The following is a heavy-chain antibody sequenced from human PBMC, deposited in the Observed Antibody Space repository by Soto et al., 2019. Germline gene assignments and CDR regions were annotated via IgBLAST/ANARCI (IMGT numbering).Heavy chain of an antibody. CDR2: IYYSGST. D-gene: IGHD3-22*01. CDR3: AREWDYDSSGYYSYNWFDP. J-gene: IGHJ5*02. Sequence: SETLSLTCTVSGGSISSGGYYWSRIRQHPGKGLEWIGYIYYSGSTYYNPSLKSRVTISVDTSKNQFSLKLSSVTAADTAVYYCAREWDYDSSGYYSYNWFDPWGQGTLVTVSS. V-gene: IGHV4-31*03. CDR1: GGSISSGGYY.